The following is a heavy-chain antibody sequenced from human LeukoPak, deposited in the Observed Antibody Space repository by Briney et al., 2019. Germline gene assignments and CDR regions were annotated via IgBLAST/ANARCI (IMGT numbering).Heavy chain of an antibody. D-gene: IGHD4-17*01. CDR2: TRNKANGYTT. V-gene: IGHV3-72*01. CDR1: GFTVSDHY. J-gene: IGHJ4*02. Sequence: GGPLRLSCAASGFTVSDHYMDWVRQAPGKGLEWVGRTRNKANGYTTEYAASVKGRFTISRDDSKNSLYLQMNSLKTEDTAVYYCARAVPVGYYFDYWGQGTLVTVSS. CDR3: ARAVPVGYYFDY.